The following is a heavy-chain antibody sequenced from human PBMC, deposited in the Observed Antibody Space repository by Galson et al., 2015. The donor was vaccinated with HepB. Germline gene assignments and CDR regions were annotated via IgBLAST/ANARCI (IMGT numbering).Heavy chain of an antibody. D-gene: IGHD3-10*01. CDR3: ARRISLVRGIITKPDYYHGMDV. CDR1: GFTFSSYW. Sequence: SLRLSCAASGFTFSSYWMNWVRQAPGKGLEWVAHINQDGSSKYYVDSVKGRFTISRDNAKDSVYLQLERLRAEDTAVYYCARRISLVRGIITKPDYYHGMDVWGQGTTVTVAS. V-gene: IGHV3-7*03. J-gene: IGHJ6*02. CDR2: INQDGSSK.